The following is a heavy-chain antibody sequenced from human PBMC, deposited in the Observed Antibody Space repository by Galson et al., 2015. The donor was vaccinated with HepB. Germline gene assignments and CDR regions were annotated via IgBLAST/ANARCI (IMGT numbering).Heavy chain of an antibody. CDR3: ARVFGYSSGWYEEGIYYYYGMDV. Sequence: SVKVSCKASGYTFTSYGISWVRQAPGQGLEWMGWISAYNGNTNYAQKLQGRVTMTTDTSTSTAYMELRSLRSDGTAVYYCARVFGYSSGWYEEGIYYYYGMDVWGQGTTVTVSS. CDR2: ISAYNGNT. CDR1: GYTFTSYG. V-gene: IGHV1-18*04. J-gene: IGHJ6*02. D-gene: IGHD6-19*01.